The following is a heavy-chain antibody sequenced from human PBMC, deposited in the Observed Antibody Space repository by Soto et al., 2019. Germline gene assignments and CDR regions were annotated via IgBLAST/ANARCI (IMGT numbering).Heavy chain of an antibody. Sequence: QVQLVQSGAEVKKPGASVKVSCKASGYTFTGYYMHWVRQAPGQGLAWMGCINPNSGGTNYAPKFQGWVTTTRDTSISTAYIELSRLRSDDTAVYYCARSYYDVWRAGSCWFDPWGQGTLVTVSS. J-gene: IGHJ5*02. D-gene: IGHD3-3*01. CDR1: GYTFTGYY. V-gene: IGHV1-2*04. CDR3: ARSYYDVWRAGSCWFDP. CDR2: INPNSGGT.